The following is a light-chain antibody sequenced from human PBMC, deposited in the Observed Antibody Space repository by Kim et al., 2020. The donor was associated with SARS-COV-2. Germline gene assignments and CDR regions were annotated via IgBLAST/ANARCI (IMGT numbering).Light chain of an antibody. CDR2: KES. V-gene: IGKV1-5*03. J-gene: IGKJ1*01. CDR3: QQYNSWT. CDR1: QSISSW. Sequence: LSASVGDRVTITCRASQSISSWLAWYQQKPGKAPKLLIYKESSLESGVPSRFSGSGSGTEFTLTISSLQPDDFATYYCQQYNSWTFGQGTKVDIK.